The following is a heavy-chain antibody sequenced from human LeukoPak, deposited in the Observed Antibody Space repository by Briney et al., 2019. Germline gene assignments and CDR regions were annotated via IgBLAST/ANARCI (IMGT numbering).Heavy chain of an antibody. CDR2: INYSGST. J-gene: IGHJ4*02. V-gene: IGHV4-59*01. CDR1: GVSISSYF. Sequence: SETLSLTCTVSGVSISSYFWTWIRQPPGKGLEWIGYINYSGSTNHNASLRGRVTISLDTSKNQLSLKLSSVTAADTAVYYCAGLRGVATISPLDYWGQGTLVTVSS. D-gene: IGHD5-12*01. CDR3: AGLRGVATISPLDY.